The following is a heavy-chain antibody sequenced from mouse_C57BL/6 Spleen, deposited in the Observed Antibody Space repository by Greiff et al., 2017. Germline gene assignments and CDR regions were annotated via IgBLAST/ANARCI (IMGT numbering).Heavy chain of an antibody. J-gene: IGHJ4*01. CDR1: GYTFTSSW. CDR2: IDPNSGGT. D-gene: IGHD1-1*01. CDR3: AREILRYYYAMDY. Sequence: VQLQQPGAELVKPGASVKLSCKASGYTFTSSWMHWVKQRPGRGLEWIGRIDPNSGGTKYNEQFKSKATLTVDKPSSTAYMQLSRLQSEDSSVYYCAREILRYYYAMDYWGQGTSVTVSS. V-gene: IGHV1-72*01.